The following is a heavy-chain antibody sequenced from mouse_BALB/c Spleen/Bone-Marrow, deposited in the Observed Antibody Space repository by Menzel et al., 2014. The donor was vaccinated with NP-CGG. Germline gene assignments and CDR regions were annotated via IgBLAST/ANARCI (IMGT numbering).Heavy chain of an antibody. CDR3: TRRSLLSGYYSMDY. V-gene: IGHV1S81*02. CDR1: GYTFTSYY. CDR2: INPSNGGT. J-gene: IGHJ4*01. Sequence: QVQLKESGAELVKPGASVKLSCKASGYTFTSYYLYWVKQRPGQGLEWIGEINPSNGGTNFNERFKSKASLTVDKSSSTAYMQLNSLTSEDSAVYYCTRRSLLSGYYSMDYWGQGTSVTVSS. D-gene: IGHD2-10*01.